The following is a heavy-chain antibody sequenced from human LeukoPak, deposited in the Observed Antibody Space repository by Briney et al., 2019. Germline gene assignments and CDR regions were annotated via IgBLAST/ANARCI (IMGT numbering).Heavy chain of an antibody. Sequence: GGSLRLSCAASGFTFSSYAMHWVWQAPGKGLEWVSGISWNSGSIGYADSVKGRFTISRGNAKNSLYLQMNSLRAEDTALYYCAKDIRKRGSSGYFDYWGQGTLVTVSS. J-gene: IGHJ4*02. D-gene: IGHD6-19*01. CDR3: AKDIRKRGSSGYFDY. V-gene: IGHV3-9*01. CDR2: ISWNSGSI. CDR1: GFTFSSYA.